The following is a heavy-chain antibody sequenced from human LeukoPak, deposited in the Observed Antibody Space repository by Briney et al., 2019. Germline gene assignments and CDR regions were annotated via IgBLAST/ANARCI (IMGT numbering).Heavy chain of an antibody. D-gene: IGHD1-14*01. CDR3: AKGGTAPRRYYYYMDV. V-gene: IGHV3-23*01. CDR2: ISGSGGST. Sequence: GVSLRLSCAASGFTFSSYAMSWVRQAPGKGLEWVSAISGSGGSTYYADSVKGRFTISRDNSKNTLYLQMNSLRAEDTAVYYCAKGGTAPRRYYYYMDVWGKGTTVTVSS. J-gene: IGHJ6*03. CDR1: GFTFSSYA.